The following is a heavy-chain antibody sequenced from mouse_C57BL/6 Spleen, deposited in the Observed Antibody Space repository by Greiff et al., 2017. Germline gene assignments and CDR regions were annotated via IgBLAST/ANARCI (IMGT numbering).Heavy chain of an antibody. CDR3: ARFDYRPYAIDY. Sequence: QVQLQQSGAELARPGASVKMSCKASGYTFTSYTMHWVKQRPGQGLEWIGYINPSSGYTKYNQKFKDKATLTADKSSSTAYMQLSSLTSEDSAVYYCARFDYRPYAIDYWGQGTSVTVSS. J-gene: IGHJ4*01. CDR2: INPSSGYT. CDR1: GYTFTSYT. D-gene: IGHD2-4*01. V-gene: IGHV1-4*01.